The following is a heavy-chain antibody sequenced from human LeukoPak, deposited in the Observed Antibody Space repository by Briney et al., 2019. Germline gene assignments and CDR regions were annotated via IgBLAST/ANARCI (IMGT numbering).Heavy chain of an antibody. J-gene: IGHJ4*02. V-gene: IGHV4-4*02. Sequence: SGTLSLTCAVSGGSISSSNWWSWVRQPPGKGLEWIGEIYHSGSTNYNPSLKSRVTISVDKPKNQFSLKLTSVTAADTAAYYCARQGDSGWYYFDYWGQGTLVTVSS. CDR2: IYHSGST. CDR1: GGSISSSNW. D-gene: IGHD6-19*01. CDR3: ARQGDSGWYYFDY.